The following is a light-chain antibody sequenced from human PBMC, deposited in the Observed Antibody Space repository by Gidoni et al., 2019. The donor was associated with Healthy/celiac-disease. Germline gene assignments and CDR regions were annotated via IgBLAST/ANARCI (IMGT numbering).Light chain of an antibody. J-gene: IGLJ3*02. V-gene: IGLV1-47*01. Sequence: QSVLTQPHSASGTPGQRVTISCSGSSSNIGSNYVYWYQQLPGTAPKLLTYRNNQRPSGVPDRFACSKSGTSASLAISGLRSEDEADYYCSAWDDSLSGWVFGGGTKLTVL. CDR3: SAWDDSLSGWV. CDR2: RNN. CDR1: SSNIGSNY.